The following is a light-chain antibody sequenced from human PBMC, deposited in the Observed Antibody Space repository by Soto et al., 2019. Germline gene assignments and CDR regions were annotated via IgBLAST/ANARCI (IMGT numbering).Light chain of an antibody. CDR1: QSITNN. J-gene: IGKJ4*01. V-gene: IGKV3-15*01. CDR2: GAS. Sequence: ELVMTQSPATLSVSPGERATLSCRASQSITNNLAWYLQRPGQAPRLLIYGASTRATGVPARFSGSGSGTEFTLTISSLQSEDFATYYCQHFNNWPPELTFGGGTKVEIK. CDR3: QHFNNWPPELT.